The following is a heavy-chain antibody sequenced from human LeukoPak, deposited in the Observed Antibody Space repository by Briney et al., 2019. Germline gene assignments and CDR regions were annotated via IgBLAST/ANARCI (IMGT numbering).Heavy chain of an antibody. V-gene: IGHV1-2*02. CDR1: GYTFTGYY. CDR2: INPDDGGT. Sequence: AASVKVSCKASGYTFTGYYIHWVRQAPGQGLEWMGWINPDDGGTNSAQKFQGGVTMTRDTSINTVYMELSRLRSDDTAVFYCARDGGLDFWGQGTLVTVSS. CDR3: ARDGGLDF. J-gene: IGHJ4*02. D-gene: IGHD3-16*01.